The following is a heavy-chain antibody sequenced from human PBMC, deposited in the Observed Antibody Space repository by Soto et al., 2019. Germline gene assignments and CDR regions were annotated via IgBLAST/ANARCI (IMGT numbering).Heavy chain of an antibody. CDR3: ARVGGYSYGYYAYYYNGLDV. CDR1: GGSFSGYY. J-gene: IGHJ6*02. Sequence: WGTPCLTCAVYGGSFSGYYWSWIRQPPGKGLEWIGEINHSGSTNYNPSLKSRVTISVDTSKNQFSLKLSSVTAADTAVYYCARVGGYSYGYYAYYYNGLDVWGQGTTLSVS. D-gene: IGHD5-18*01. CDR2: INHSGST. V-gene: IGHV4-34*01.